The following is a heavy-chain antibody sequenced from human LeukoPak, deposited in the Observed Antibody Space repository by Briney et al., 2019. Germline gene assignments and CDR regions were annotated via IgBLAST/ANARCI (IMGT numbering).Heavy chain of an antibody. CDR3: AAYSNYWRDY. V-gene: IGHV4-59*01. J-gene: IGHJ4*02. D-gene: IGHD4-11*01. CDR1: GGSISSYY. Sequence: SETLSLTCTVSGGSISSYYWSWIRQPPGKGLEWIGYIYYTGSTNYNPSLKSRGTISVDTPKNQFSLKVNSVTAADTAVYYCAAYSNYWRDYWGQGTLVTVSS. CDR2: IYYTGST.